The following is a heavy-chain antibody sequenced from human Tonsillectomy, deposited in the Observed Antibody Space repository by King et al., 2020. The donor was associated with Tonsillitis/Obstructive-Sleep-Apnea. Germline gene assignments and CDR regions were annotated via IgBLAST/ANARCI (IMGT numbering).Heavy chain of an antibody. CDR3: AGDYGYCTGGSCPKAFDI. CDR1: GFTFSNYR. CDR2: ISGSSDYM. V-gene: IGHV3-21*01. Sequence: VQLVESGGGLVKPGGSLRLSCAASGFTFSNYRMTWVRQAPGKGLQWVSSISGSSDYMYYADSVKGRFTISRDNAKNSLYLQMNSLRAEDTAVFYCAGDYGYCTGGSCPKAFDIWGQGTRVTV. D-gene: IGHD2-15*01. J-gene: IGHJ3*02.